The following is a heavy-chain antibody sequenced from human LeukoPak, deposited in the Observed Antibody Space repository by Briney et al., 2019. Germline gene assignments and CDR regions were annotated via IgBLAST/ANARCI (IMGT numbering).Heavy chain of an antibody. CDR3: ARKYNGYGGWIDY. V-gene: IGHV4-59*01. J-gene: IGHJ4*02. D-gene: IGHD5-12*01. CDR1: SDSINDYY. CDR2: VYYSGNT. Sequence: SETLSLTCTVSSDSINDYYWSWIRRPPGKGLEWIGYVYYSGNTNYNPSLKSRLTISLDASKNQFSLKLTSVTAADTAMYYCARKYNGYGGWIDYWAQGTLVTVSS.